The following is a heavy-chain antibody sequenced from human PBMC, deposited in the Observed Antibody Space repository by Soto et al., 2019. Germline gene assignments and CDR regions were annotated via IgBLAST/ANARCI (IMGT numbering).Heavy chain of an antibody. V-gene: IGHV3-74*01. CDR2: INGDGNTI. Sequence: PGGSLRLSCAASGFNFGPFWMHWVRQAPGKGLMWVSHINGDGNTIVYADSVRGRFTISRDNAQSTLFLHMNSLIFEDTAVYYCARDRGYPDSFDIWGQGTMVTVSS. J-gene: IGHJ3*02. CDR1: GFNFGPFW. CDR3: ARDRGYPDSFDI. D-gene: IGHD3-10*01.